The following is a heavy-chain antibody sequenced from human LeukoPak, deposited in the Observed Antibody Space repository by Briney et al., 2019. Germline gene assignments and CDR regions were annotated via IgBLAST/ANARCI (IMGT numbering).Heavy chain of an antibody. CDR3: AKDGYLRSYYYYYYMDV. Sequence: GGSLRLSCAASGFTFSSYEMNWVRQAPGKGLEWVSYISSSGSTIYYADSVKGRFTISRDNAKNSLYLQMNSLRAEDTAVYYCAKDGYLRSYYYYYYMDVWGKGTTVTISS. D-gene: IGHD5-18*01. J-gene: IGHJ6*03. CDR1: GFTFSSYE. V-gene: IGHV3-48*03. CDR2: ISSSGSTI.